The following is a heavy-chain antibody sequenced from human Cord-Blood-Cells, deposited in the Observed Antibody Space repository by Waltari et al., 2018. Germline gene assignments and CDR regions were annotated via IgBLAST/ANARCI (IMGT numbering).Heavy chain of an antibody. Sequence: EVQLVESGGGLVKPGGSLRLSCAASGFTFSSYSMNWVRQAPGKGLEWVSSISSSSSYIYYADSVKGRFTISRDNAKNSLYLQMNSLRAEDTAVYYCARADDFWSGYYYYYYGVDVWGQGTTVTVSS. V-gene: IGHV3-21*01. D-gene: IGHD3-3*01. J-gene: IGHJ6*02. CDR2: ISSSSSYI. CDR1: GFTFSSYS. CDR3: ARADDFWSGYYYYYYGVDV.